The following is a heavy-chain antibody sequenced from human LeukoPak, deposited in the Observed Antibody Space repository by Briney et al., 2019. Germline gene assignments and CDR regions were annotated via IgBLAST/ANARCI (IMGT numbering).Heavy chain of an antibody. CDR1: GGSFSGYY. CDR2: INHSGST. J-gene: IGHJ4*02. CDR3: ARHSRYSRPFDY. D-gene: IGHD6-13*01. Sequence: SETLSLTCAVYGGSFSGYYWSWIRQPPGKGLEWIGEINHSGSTNYNPSLKSRVTISVDTSKNQFSLKLSPVTAADTAVYYCARHSRYSRPFDYWGQGTLVTVSS. V-gene: IGHV4-34*01.